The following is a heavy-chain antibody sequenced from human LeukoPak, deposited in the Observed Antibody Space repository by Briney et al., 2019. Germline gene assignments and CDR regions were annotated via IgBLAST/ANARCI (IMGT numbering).Heavy chain of an antibody. J-gene: IGHJ4*02. V-gene: IGHV3-15*01. Sequence: GGSLSLSCAASGFTFSNAWMSWVRQAPGKGLEWVGRIKSKTDGGTTDYAAPVKGRFTISRDDSKTTLYLQMNSLKTEDTAVYYCTTDRYDILTGYQYWGQGTLVTVSS. D-gene: IGHD3-9*01. CDR2: IKSKTDGGTT. CDR3: TTDRYDILTGYQY. CDR1: GFTFSNAW.